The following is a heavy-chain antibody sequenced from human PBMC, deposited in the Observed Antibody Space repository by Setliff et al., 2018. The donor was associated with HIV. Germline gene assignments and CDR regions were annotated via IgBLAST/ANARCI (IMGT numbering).Heavy chain of an antibody. CDR2: IYPGDSDT. D-gene: IGHD6-13*01. V-gene: IGHV5-51*01. CDR1: GYSFTSYW. Sequence: GESLKISCKGSGYSFTSYWIGWVRQMPGKGLEWMGVIYPGDSDTKYSPSFEGQVTISADKSSSTAYLQWRSLKASDTAMYYCARRDGRSMNAFQIWGPGTMVTVSS. J-gene: IGHJ3*01. CDR3: ARRDGRSMNAFQI.